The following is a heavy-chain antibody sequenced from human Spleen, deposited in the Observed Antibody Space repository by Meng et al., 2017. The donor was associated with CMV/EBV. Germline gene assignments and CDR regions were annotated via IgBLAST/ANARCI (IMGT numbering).Heavy chain of an antibody. CDR1: GFSFSTYN. V-gene: IGHV3-21*01. CDR2: ISSSSSYI. CDR3: ARVFQVVPVAIPGEVGY. D-gene: IGHD2-2*02. J-gene: IGHJ4*02. Sequence: GESLKISCAASGFSFSTYNMNWVRQAPGKGLEWVSFISSSSSYIYYADSVKGRFTISRDNAKNSLYLQMNSLRAEDTAVYYCARVFQVVPVAIPGEVGYWGQGTLVTSPQ.